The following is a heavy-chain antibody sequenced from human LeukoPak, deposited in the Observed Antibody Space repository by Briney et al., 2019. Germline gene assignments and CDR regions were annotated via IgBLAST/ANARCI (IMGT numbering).Heavy chain of an antibody. Sequence: GGSLRLSCAASGFTFSDYYMSWIRQAPGKGLEGVSYISSSGSTINYADSVKGRFTISRDNAKNSLYLQMNSLRAEDTAVYYCARSLRKQPADFDYWGQGTLVTVSS. CDR2: ISSSGSTI. J-gene: IGHJ4*02. V-gene: IGHV3-11*01. CDR3: ARSLRKQPADFDY. CDR1: GFTFSDYY. D-gene: IGHD6-13*01.